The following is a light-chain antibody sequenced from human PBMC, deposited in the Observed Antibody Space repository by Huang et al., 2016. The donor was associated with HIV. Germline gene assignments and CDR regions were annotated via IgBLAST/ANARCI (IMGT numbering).Light chain of an antibody. J-gene: IGKJ4*01. CDR1: QRVSSY. CDR2: EAT. CDR3: QQRSNWAPIT. Sequence: EIVLTQSPATLSLSPGERATLSCRASQRVSSYLACYQQKPGQAPRLLIYEATNRATGIPARFRGSGSRTDFTITNSSLEPEDFGVDYCQQRSNWAPITFGGGTKVEIK. V-gene: IGKV3-11*01.